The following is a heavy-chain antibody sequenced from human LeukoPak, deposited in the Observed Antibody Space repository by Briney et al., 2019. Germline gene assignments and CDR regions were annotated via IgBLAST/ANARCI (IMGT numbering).Heavy chain of an antibody. J-gene: IGHJ4*02. D-gene: IGHD3-22*01. Sequence: EGSLRLSCAASGFTFSSYSMNWVRQASGKGLEWVSYISSSSSTIYYADSVKGRFTISRDNAKNSLYLQMNSLRDEDTAVYYCARERPYYYDSSGLDYWGQGTLVTVSS. V-gene: IGHV3-48*02. CDR3: ARERPYYYDSSGLDY. CDR2: ISSSSSTI. CDR1: GFTFSSYS.